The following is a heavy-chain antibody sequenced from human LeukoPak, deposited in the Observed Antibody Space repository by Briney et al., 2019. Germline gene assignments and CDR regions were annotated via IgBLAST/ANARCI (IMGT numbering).Heavy chain of an antibody. CDR2: ISGGGRTT. CDR1: GFTFSSYA. Sequence: PGGSLRLSCAASGFTFSSYAMSWVRQAPGKGLEWVSAISGGGRTTYYADSVKGRFTISRDSSTETLYLQMNSLRAEDTAVYYCAKDRVVVRGVFDSWGQGTLVTVSS. V-gene: IGHV3-23*01. J-gene: IGHJ4*02. D-gene: IGHD3-10*01. CDR3: AKDRVVVRGVFDS.